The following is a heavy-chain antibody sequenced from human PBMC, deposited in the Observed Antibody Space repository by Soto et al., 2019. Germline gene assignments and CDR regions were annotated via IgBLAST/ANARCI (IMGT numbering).Heavy chain of an antibody. CDR3: ARPRFLEWLFPRWFAP. Sequence: SETLSLTCTVSGGSVSSGSYYWSWIRQPPGKGLEWIGYIYYSGSTNYNPSLKSRVTISVDTSKNQFSLKLSSVTAADTAVYSWARPRFLEWLFPRWFAPWGQGTLVTVSS. CDR2: IYYSGST. D-gene: IGHD3-3*01. J-gene: IGHJ5*02. CDR1: GGSVSSGSYY. V-gene: IGHV4-61*01.